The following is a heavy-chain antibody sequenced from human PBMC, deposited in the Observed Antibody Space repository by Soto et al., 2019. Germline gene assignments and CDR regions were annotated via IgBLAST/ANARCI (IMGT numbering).Heavy chain of an antibody. CDR3: AGNDILTGYSAVWFDP. Sequence: PSETLSLTCSVSGGSISNYYWNWIRQSPGKGLEWIGYIYYSGNTNYNPSLKSRVTISVDTSKNQFSLKLSSVTAADTAVYYCAGNDILTGYSAVWFDPWGQGTLVTVSS. CDR2: IYYSGNT. V-gene: IGHV4-59*08. D-gene: IGHD3-9*01. J-gene: IGHJ5*02. CDR1: GGSISNYY.